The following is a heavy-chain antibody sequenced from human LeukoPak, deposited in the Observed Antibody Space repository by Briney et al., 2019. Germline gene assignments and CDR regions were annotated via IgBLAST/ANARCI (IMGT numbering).Heavy chain of an antibody. CDR3: ARSSDDTLTGYYNGLLDY. D-gene: IGHD3-9*01. V-gene: IGHV3-33*01. CDR2: IWSDESNK. J-gene: IGHJ4*02. Sequence: GRSLRLSCAASGFTFSSYGMHWVRQAQGKGLEWEAVIWSDESNKYYGDSVKGRFTISRGNSKNTPYLQMDSVRAEDTAVYYCARSSDDTLTGYYNGLLDYWGQGTLVTVSS. CDR1: GFTFSSYG.